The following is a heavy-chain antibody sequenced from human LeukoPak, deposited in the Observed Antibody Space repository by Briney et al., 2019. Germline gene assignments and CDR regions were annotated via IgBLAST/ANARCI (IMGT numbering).Heavy chain of an antibody. J-gene: IGHJ3*02. CDR3: ARVGSGWYGGSTAFDI. V-gene: IGHV4-59*01. CDR2: IYYSGST. Sequence: SETLSLTCTVSGGSISSYYWSWIRQPPGKGLEWVGYIYYSGSTNYNPSLKSRVTISVDTSKNQFSLKLSSVTAADTAVYYCARVGSGWYGGSTAFDIWGQGTMVTVSS. D-gene: IGHD6-19*01. CDR1: GGSISSYY.